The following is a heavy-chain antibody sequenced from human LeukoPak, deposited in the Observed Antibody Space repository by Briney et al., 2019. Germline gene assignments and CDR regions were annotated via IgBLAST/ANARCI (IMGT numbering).Heavy chain of an antibody. V-gene: IGHV3-30*03. Sequence: GGSLRLSCAASGFTFSSYGMPWVRQAPGKGLEWVAVISYDGSNKYYADSVKGRFTISRDNSKNTLYLQMNSLRAEDTAVYYCARDLGSSGWYADYWGQGTLVTVSS. D-gene: IGHD6-19*01. J-gene: IGHJ4*02. CDR2: ISYDGSNK. CDR1: GFTFSSYG. CDR3: ARDLGSSGWYADY.